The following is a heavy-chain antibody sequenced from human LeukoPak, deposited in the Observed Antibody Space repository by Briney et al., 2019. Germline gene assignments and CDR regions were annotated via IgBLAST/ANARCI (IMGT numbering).Heavy chain of an antibody. J-gene: IGHJ3*02. CDR1: GGSFSGYY. CDR2: INHSGST. D-gene: IGHD3-3*01. V-gene: IGHV4-34*01. Sequence: SETLSLTCAVYGGSFSGYYWSWIRQPPGKGLEWIGEINHSGSTNYNPSLKSRVTISVDTSKNQFSLKLSSVTAADTAVYYCARAATPLYDFWSGYHYDAFDIWGQGTMVTVSS. CDR3: ARAATPLYDFWSGYHYDAFDI.